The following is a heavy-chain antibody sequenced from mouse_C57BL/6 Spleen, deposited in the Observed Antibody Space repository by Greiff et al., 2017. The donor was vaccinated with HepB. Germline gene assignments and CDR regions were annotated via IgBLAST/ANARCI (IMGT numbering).Heavy chain of an antibody. CDR3: ARDRVTTVVGPFAY. Sequence: VKLVESGAELARPGASVKLSCKASGYTFTSYGISWVKQRTGQGLEWIGEIYPRSGNTYYNEKFKGKATLTADKSSSTAYMELRSLTSEDSAVYFCARDRVTTVVGPFAYWGQGTLVTVSA. CDR2: IYPRSGNT. J-gene: IGHJ3*01. CDR1: GYTFTSYG. V-gene: IGHV1-81*01. D-gene: IGHD1-1*01.